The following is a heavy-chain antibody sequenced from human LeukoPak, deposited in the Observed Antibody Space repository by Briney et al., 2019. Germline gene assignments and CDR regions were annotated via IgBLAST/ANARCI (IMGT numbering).Heavy chain of an antibody. CDR3: ATDRGWRTSGYYLYYFEY. Sequence: GGSLRLSCAASGFIFTNYFMSWVRQAPGRGLEWVASVKHDGSEKYYVDSVRGRFTISRDSTMNSLYLQMSSLRAEDTAVYYCATDRGWRTSGYYLYYFEYWGQGTLVTYSS. J-gene: IGHJ4*02. CDR1: GFIFTNYF. CDR2: VKHDGSEK. D-gene: IGHD3-3*01. V-gene: IGHV3-7*01.